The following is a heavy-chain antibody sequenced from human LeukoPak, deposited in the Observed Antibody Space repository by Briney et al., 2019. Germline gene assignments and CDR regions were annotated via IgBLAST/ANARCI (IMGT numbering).Heavy chain of an antibody. J-gene: IGHJ4*02. CDR1: VYAFSSYG. D-gene: IGHD1-20*01. Sequence: GASVKVSCKASVYAFSSYGFTWVRQAPGQGHEWMGWINTYNGNTQYAPKLKGRVTTTTDTSTSTAYMELRSLTSDDTAVYYCARRGNWNDFDYWGQGTLVTVSS. CDR3: ARRGNWNDFDY. CDR2: INTYNGNT. V-gene: IGHV1-18*01.